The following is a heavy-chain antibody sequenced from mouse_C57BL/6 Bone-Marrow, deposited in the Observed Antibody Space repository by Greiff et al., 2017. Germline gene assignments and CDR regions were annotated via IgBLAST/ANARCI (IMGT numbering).Heavy chain of an antibody. Sequence: QVQLQQPGAELVMPGASVKLSCKASGYTFTSYWMHWVKQRPGQGLEWIGEIDPSDSYTNYNQKFKGKSTLTVDKSSRTAYMQRSSLTSEDSAFYYCASESNCGSWFAYWGQGTLVTVSA. CDR1: GYTFTSYW. CDR3: ASESNCGSWFAY. V-gene: IGHV1-69*01. J-gene: IGHJ3*01. CDR2: IDPSDSYT. D-gene: IGHD2-5*01.